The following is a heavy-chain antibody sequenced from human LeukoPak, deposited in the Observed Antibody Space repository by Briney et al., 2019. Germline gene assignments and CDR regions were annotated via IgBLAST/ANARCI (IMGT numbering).Heavy chain of an antibody. D-gene: IGHD6-19*01. CDR3: ARSYREGVAVAGSIDY. V-gene: IGHV1-18*03. Sequence: ASVKVSCKASGYTFTSYGISWVRQAPGQGLEWMGWISAYNGNTNYAQKLQGRVTMTTDTSTSTAYMELRSLRSEDMAVYYCARSYREGVAVAGSIDYWGQGTLVTVSS. J-gene: IGHJ4*02. CDR2: ISAYNGNT. CDR1: GYTFTSYG.